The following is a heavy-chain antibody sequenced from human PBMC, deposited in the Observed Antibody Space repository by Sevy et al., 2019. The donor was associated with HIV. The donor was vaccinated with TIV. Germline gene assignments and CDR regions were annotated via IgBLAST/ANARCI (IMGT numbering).Heavy chain of an antibody. CDR2: IKGDGSDK. CDR3: AHETFGRFES. D-gene: IGHD3-16*01. V-gene: IGHV3-7*01. J-gene: IGHJ4*02. CDR1: GFSFSANW. Sequence: GGSLRLSCAASGFSFSANWMNWVRQAPGKGLEWVANIKGDGSDKHYVTSVEGRFTISRDNAKNVLYLQMNSLRVEDTAVYYCAHETFGRFESWGQGTLVTVSS.